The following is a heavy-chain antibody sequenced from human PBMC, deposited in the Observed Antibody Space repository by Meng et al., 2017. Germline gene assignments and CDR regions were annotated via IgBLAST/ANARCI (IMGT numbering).Heavy chain of an antibody. CDR1: GFTFSDHY. J-gene: IGHJ5*02. V-gene: IGHV3-72*01. D-gene: IGHD2-8*01. Sequence: EVERVESGGGLVQPGGSLRLSCAASGFTFSDHYMDWVRQAPGKGLEWVGRTSNKANSYTKEYAASVKGRFTISRDDSKNSLYLQMNSLKTEDTAVYYCARADTKGDWFDPWGQGTLVTVSS. CDR2: TSNKANSYTK. CDR3: ARADTKGDWFDP.